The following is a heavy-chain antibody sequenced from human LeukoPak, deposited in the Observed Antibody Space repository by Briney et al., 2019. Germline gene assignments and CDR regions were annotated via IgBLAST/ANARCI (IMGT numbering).Heavy chain of an antibody. V-gene: IGHV3-53*01. CDR1: GFTVSNNY. Sequence: PGGSLRLSCAASGFTVSNNYMSWVRQAPGKGLEWVSLIYSGGNTYYADSVKGRFSISRDNSKNTLYLQMNSLRAEDTAVYYCAAKRGYSYGSDYWGQGTLVTASS. D-gene: IGHD5-18*01. J-gene: IGHJ4*02. CDR3: AAKRGYSYGSDY. CDR2: IYSGGNT.